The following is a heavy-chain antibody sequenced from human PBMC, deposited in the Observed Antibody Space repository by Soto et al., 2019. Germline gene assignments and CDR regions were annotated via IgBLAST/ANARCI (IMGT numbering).Heavy chain of an antibody. CDR1: GYMFLEYW. V-gene: IGHV5-51*01. Sequence: EVQLEQSGAEVKKPGESLTISCKASGYMFLEYWIGWVRQMPGQGLEWMGMVYPNDSDVKYSPSFQGQVTISVDTSINTAYLHWSSLRASDSATYFCGAGSFDHWGQGTRVTVAS. D-gene: IGHD6-25*01. CDR2: VYPNDSDV. CDR3: GAGSFDH. J-gene: IGHJ4*02.